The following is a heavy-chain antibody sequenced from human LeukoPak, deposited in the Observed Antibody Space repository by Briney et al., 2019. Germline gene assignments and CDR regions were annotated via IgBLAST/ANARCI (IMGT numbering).Heavy chain of an antibody. CDR1: GGSISSSNYY. V-gene: IGHV4-61*02. J-gene: IGHJ4*02. Sequence: PSETLSLTCTVSGGSISSSNYYWSWIRRPAGKGLEWIGRMSTSGKTNYNPSLKSRVTMSVDTSNNQFFLNLRTVTAADTDVYYYEGDSRYSDYWSGYLDSWGQGTLVTVSS. CDR3: EGDSRYSDYWSGYLDS. CDR2: MSTSGKT. D-gene: IGHD3-3*01.